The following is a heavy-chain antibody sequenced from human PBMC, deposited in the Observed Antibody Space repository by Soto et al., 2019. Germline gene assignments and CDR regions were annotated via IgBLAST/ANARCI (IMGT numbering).Heavy chain of an antibody. J-gene: IGHJ6*03. Sequence: EVQLLESGGGLVQPGGSLRLSCAASGFTFSSYAMSWVRQAPGKGLEWVSAISGSGGSTYYADSVKGRFTISRDNSKNTLYLQMNSLRAEDTAVYYCAKGDTAMDPYYCYYMDVWGKGTTVTVSS. CDR3: AKGDTAMDPYYCYYMDV. CDR1: GFTFSSYA. V-gene: IGHV3-23*01. D-gene: IGHD5-18*01. CDR2: ISGSGGST.